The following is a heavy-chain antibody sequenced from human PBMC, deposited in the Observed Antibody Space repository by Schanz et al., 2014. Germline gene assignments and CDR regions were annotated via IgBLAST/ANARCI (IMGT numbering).Heavy chain of an antibody. Sequence: VRLVESGGGGVQPGRSLRISCAGSGFSFSDYGMHWGRQAPGRGLEWVAVISYHGSERYYADSVKGRFTISRDNSKNTLYLQMNSLRTEDTAVYFCAKSYDTSGYSGFDYWGQGTLVTVSS. CDR2: ISYHGSER. V-gene: IGHV3-30*18. CDR1: GFSFSDYG. CDR3: AKSYDTSGYSGFDY. D-gene: IGHD3-22*01. J-gene: IGHJ4*02.